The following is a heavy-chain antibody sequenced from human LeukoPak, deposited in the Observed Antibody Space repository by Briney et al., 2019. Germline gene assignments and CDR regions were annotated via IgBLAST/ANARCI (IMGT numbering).Heavy chain of an antibody. CDR3: ARVGVPYYYYGMDV. Sequence: PGGSLRLSCAASGFTFSSYAMHWVRQDPGKGLEWVAVISYDGSNKYYADSVKGRFTISRDNSKNTLYLQMNSLRAEDTAVYYCARVGVPYYYYGMDVWGQGTTVTVSS. V-gene: IGHV3-30-3*01. CDR1: GFTFSSYA. J-gene: IGHJ6*02. CDR2: ISYDGSNK.